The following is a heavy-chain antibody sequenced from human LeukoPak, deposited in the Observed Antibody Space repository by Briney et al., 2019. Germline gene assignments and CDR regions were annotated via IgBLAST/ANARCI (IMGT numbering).Heavy chain of an antibody. D-gene: IGHD6-13*01. CDR3: ARGRQLVPYYYFYIDV. V-gene: IGHV3-48*04. Sequence: GGSLRLSCAASGFNPSTYSMNWVRQAPGKGLEWVSYISGISSTIYYVDSVKGRFTVSRDSAKNSLYLQMNSLRAEDTAIYYCARGRQLVPYYYFYIDVWGKGTTVSVSS. CDR2: ISGISSTI. CDR1: GFNPSTYS. J-gene: IGHJ6*03.